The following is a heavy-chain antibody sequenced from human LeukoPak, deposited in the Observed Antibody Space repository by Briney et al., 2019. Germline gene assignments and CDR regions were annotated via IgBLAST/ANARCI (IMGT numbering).Heavy chain of an antibody. D-gene: IGHD5-18*01. CDR2: INPNSGGT. Sequence: ASVKVSCKASGYTFTGYYMYWVRQAPGQGVEWMGWINPNSGGTNYAQKFQGRVTMTRDTSISTAYMELSRLRSDDTAAYYCARDERIQLWFPGSCYPDYWGQGTLVTVSS. V-gene: IGHV1-2*02. J-gene: IGHJ4*02. CDR3: ARDERIQLWFPGSCYPDY. CDR1: GYTFTGYY.